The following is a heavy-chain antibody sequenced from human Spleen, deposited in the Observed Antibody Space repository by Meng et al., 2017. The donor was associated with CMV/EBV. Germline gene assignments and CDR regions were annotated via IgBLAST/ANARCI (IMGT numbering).Heavy chain of an antibody. J-gene: IGHJ6*02. D-gene: IGHD5-18*01. CDR2: INGGGRSI. CDR1: GFTISNYW. V-gene: IGHV3-11*04. Sequence: GGSLRLSCADSGFTISNYWMSWVRQAPGKGLQWVSYINGGGRSIYYADSVKGRFSTSRDNAKNSLYLQMNSLRAEDTAVYYCSYGDYYYYGMDVWGQGTTVTVSS. CDR3: SYGDYYYYGMDV.